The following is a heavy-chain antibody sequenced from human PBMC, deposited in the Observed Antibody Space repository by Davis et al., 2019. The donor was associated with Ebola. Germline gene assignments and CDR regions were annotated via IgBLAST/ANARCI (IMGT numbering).Heavy chain of an antibody. D-gene: IGHD3-10*01. Sequence: MPSETLSLTCTLSGGSISSSSYYWGWIRQPPGKGLEWFGSIHYSGSTYYNPSLKSPVTISVDTSKNQFSLKLSSVTAADTAVYYCARGPYAAVGGYWGQGTLVTVSS. CDR3: ARGPYAAVGGY. J-gene: IGHJ4*02. V-gene: IGHV4-39*07. CDR1: GGSISSSSYY. CDR2: IHYSGST.